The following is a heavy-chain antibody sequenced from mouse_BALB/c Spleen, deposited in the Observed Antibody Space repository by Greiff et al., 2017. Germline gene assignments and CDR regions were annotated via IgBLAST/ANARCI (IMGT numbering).Heavy chain of an antibody. Sequence: EVKLVESGGGLVKPGGSLKLSCAASGFTFSSYTMSWVRQTPVKRLEWVATISSGGSYTYYPDSVKGRFTISRDNAKNTLYLQMSSLKSEDTAMYYCTRDQRDYGSSYFDYWGQGTTLTVSS. V-gene: IGHV5-6-4*01. CDR1: GFTFSSYT. CDR2: ISSGGSYT. J-gene: IGHJ2*01. D-gene: IGHD1-1*01. CDR3: TRDQRDYGSSYFDY.